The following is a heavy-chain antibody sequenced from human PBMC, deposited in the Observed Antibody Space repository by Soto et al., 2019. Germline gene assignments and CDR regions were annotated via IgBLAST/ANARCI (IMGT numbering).Heavy chain of an antibody. CDR3: ARHQSIVVVTAARAFDS. CDR1: GGSISSSSHY. J-gene: IGHJ3*02. CDR2: IYYSGDT. D-gene: IGHD2-15*01. V-gene: IGHV4-39*01. Sequence: QLQLQESGPGLVKPSETLSLTCTVSGGSISSSSHYWVWIRQPPGKGLEWIGSIYYSGDTYYNPSLKSRVTISVETSNSQFSVKLNSVTAADTAVYYCARHQSIVVVTAARAFDSWGQGTMVTVSS.